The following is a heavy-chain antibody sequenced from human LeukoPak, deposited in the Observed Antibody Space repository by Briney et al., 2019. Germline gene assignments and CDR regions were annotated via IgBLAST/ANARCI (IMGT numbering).Heavy chain of an antibody. CDR3: ARDGRGY. V-gene: IGHV3-21*01. Sequence: PVGSLRLSCAASGFTFSSYSMNWVRQAPGKGLEWVSSISSSSSYIYYADSVKGRFTISRDNAKNSLYLQINSLRAEDTAVYYCARDGRGYWGQGTLVTVSS. J-gene: IGHJ4*02. CDR2: ISSSSSYI. CDR1: GFTFSSYS.